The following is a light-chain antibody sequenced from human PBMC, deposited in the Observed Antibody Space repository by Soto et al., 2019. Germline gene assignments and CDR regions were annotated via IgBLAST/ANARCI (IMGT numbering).Light chain of an antibody. CDR1: SSDVGGYNY. Sequence: QSALTQPASVSGSPGQSITISCAGTSSDVGGYNYVSWYQQHPGKAPKLMIYDVSNRPTGVSNRFSGSKSGNTASLTISGRQAEDEADYSCSSYTRSSTPNYVFGTGIQVTVL. J-gene: IGLJ1*01. V-gene: IGLV2-14*01. CDR2: DVS. CDR3: SSYTRSSTPNYV.